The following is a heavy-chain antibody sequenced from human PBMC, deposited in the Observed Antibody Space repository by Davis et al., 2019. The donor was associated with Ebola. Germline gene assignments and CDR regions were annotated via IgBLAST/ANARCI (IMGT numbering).Heavy chain of an antibody. D-gene: IGHD1-7*01. Sequence: SETLSLTCTVSGGSISSSSYYWGWIRQPPGKGLEWIGSIYYSGSTYYNPSLKSRVTISVDTSKNQFSLKLSSVTAADTAVYYCARGFLAGTMYYYYYGMDVWGQGTTVTVSS. CDR1: GGSISSSSYY. CDR2: IYYSGST. V-gene: IGHV4-39*07. CDR3: ARGFLAGTMYYYYYGMDV. J-gene: IGHJ6*02.